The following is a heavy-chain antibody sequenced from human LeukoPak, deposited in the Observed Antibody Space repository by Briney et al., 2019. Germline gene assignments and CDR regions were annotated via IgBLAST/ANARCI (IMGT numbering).Heavy chain of an antibody. J-gene: IGHJ4*02. CDR3: AKDAASGSYYSLFDY. CDR1: GFTFSSYG. V-gene: IGHV3-30*18. Sequence: GGSLRLSCAASGFTFSSYGMHWVRQAPGKGLEWVAVISYDGSNKYYADSVKGRFTISRDNSKNTLYLQMNSLRAEDTAVYYCAKDAASGSYYSLFDYWGQGTLVTVSS. CDR2: ISYDGSNK. D-gene: IGHD1-26*01.